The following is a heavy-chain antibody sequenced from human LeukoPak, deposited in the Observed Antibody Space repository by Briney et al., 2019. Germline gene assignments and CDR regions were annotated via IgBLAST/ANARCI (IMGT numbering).Heavy chain of an antibody. CDR3: ARAVGPRGGNWFDP. D-gene: IGHD1-26*01. CDR2: VNPSSGST. CDR1: GYTFTSYF. J-gene: IGHJ5*02. V-gene: IGHV1-46*01. Sequence: ASVKVPCKASGYTFTSYFMHRVRQAPGQGLEWMGVVNPSSGSTTYSQKFQGRVTMTRDTSTSTVYMDLGSLRSDDTAVYYCARAVGPRGGNWFDPWGQGTLVTVSS.